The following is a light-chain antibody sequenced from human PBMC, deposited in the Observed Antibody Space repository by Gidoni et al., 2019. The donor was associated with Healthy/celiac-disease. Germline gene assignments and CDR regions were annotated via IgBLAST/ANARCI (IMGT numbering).Light chain of an antibody. CDR3: QQRSNWPPLT. J-gene: IGKJ3*01. CDR1: QSVSSY. Sequence: EIVLTQSPATLSLSTGERATLSCRASQSVSSYLAWYQQKPGQAPRLLIYDASNRATGIPARFSGSGSGTDFTLTIGSLEPEDFAVYYCQQRSNWPPLTFGPGTKVDIK. CDR2: DAS. V-gene: IGKV3-11*01.